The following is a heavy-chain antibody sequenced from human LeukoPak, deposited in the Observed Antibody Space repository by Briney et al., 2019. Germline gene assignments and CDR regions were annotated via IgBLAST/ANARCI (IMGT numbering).Heavy chain of an antibody. CDR1: GFTFSSYG. V-gene: IGHV3-30*02. Sequence: GGSLRLSCAASGFTFSSYGMSWVRQAPGKGLEWVTSIQYDGNNKYYADSVKGRFSISRYNPNNTLLLQMNSLRAEDTAVYYCAKEGGYSYGFGIGDDALDIWGQGTMVTVSS. J-gene: IGHJ3*02. CDR2: IQYDGNNK. CDR3: AKEGGYSYGFGIGDDALDI. D-gene: IGHD5-18*01.